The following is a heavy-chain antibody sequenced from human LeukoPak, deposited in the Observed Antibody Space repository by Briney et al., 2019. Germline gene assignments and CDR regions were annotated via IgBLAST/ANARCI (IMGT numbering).Heavy chain of an antibody. V-gene: IGHV3-9*01. CDR2: ISWNSGSI. CDR1: GFTFDDYA. J-gene: IGHJ4*02. CDR3: AKDPNSSGWYYFDC. Sequence: PGGSLRLSCAASGFTFDDYAMHWVRQAPGKGLEWVSGISWNSGSIGYADSVKGRFTISRDNAKNSLYLQMNSLRAEDTALYYCAKDPNSSGWYYFDCWGQGTLVTVSS. D-gene: IGHD6-19*01.